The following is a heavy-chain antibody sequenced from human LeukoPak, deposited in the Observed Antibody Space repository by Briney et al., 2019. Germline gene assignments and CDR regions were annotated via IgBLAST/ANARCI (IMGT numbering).Heavy chain of an antibody. CDR3: ARAEYCSGGSCYGSDY. CDR1: GFTFSSYG. J-gene: IGHJ4*02. D-gene: IGHD2-15*01. V-gene: IGHV3-33*01. CDR2: IWYDGSIQ. Sequence: GGSLRLSCAASGFTFSSYGMHWVRQAPGKGLEWVAAIWYDGSIQYYADSVKGRFTISRDNSKNTLYLQMDSLRAEDTAVYYCARAEYCSGGSCYGSDYWGQGTLVSVSS.